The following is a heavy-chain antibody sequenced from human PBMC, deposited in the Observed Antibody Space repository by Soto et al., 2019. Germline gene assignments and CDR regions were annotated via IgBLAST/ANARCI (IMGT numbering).Heavy chain of an antibody. J-gene: IGHJ6*02. CDR3: ARHGTYYYGMDV. CDR1: GYSFTSYW. D-gene: IGHD1-7*01. Sequence: GESLKISCQGSGYSFTSYWISWVRQMPGKGLEWMGRIDPSDSYTNYSPSFQGHVTISADKSISTAYLQWSSLKASDTAMYYCARHGTYYYGMDVWGQGATVTVSS. V-gene: IGHV5-10-1*01. CDR2: IDPSDSYT.